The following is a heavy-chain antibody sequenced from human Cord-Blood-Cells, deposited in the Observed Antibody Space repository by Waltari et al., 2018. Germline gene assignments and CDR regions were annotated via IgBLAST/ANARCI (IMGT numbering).Heavy chain of an antibody. J-gene: IGHJ4*02. D-gene: IGHD6-13*01. CDR3: ARYSSSWY. V-gene: IGHV4-39*01. Sequence: QLQLQESGPGLAKPSETLSITCTLSGGSISSSRYYWGWIRQPPGKGLEWIGSIYYSGSTYYNPSLKSRVTISVDTSKNQFSLKLSSVTAADTAVYYCARYSSSWYWGQGTLVTVSS. CDR1: GGSISSSRYY. CDR2: IYYSGST.